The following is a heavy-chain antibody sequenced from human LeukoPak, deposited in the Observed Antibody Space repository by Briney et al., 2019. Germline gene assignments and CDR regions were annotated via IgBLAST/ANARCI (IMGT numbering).Heavy chain of an antibody. J-gene: IGHJ5*02. CDR3: ARKTGTVWFDP. Sequence: SETLSLTCTVSGGSISSSSYYWGWILQPPGKGLEWIGSIYYSGSTYYNPSLKSRVTISVDTSKNQFSLKLSSVTAADTAVYYCARKTGTVWFDPWGQGTLVTVSS. V-gene: IGHV4-39*07. CDR2: IYYSGST. D-gene: IGHD1-7*01. CDR1: GGSISSSSYY.